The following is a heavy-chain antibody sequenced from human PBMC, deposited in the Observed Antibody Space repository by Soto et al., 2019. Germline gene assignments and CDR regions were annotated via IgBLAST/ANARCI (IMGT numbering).Heavy chain of an antibody. CDR1: GGFVSSGSYY. Sequence: QVQLQQWGAGLLKPSETLSLTCAVYGGFVSSGSYYWSWIRQPPGKGLEWIGEMSHSGGTHFNPSLKSRVTISVDTSKNQFSLNIYSVTAADTALYYCARVERGTVTTVVDAFDIWGPETMVTVSS. V-gene: IGHV4-34*01. D-gene: IGHD1-1*01. J-gene: IGHJ3*02. CDR2: MSHSGGT. CDR3: ARVERGTVTTVVDAFDI.